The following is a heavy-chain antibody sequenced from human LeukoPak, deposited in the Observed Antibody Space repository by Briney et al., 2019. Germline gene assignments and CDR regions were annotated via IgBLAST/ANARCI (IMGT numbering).Heavy chain of an antibody. J-gene: IGHJ4*02. CDR2: ITGSGGST. D-gene: IGHD3-22*01. Sequence: GGSLRLSCAASGFTFSSYAMSWVRQAPGKGLEWVSGITGSGGSTYYADSVKGRFTISRDNSKNTLYLQMNSLRAEDTAVYYCAKDRSSGWYYWGQGTLVTVSS. V-gene: IGHV3-23*01. CDR3: AKDRSSGWYY. CDR1: GFTFSSYA.